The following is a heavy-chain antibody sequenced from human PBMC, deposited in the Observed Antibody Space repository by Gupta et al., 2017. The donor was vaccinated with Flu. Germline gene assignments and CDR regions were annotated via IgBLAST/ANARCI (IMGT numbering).Heavy chain of an antibody. D-gene: IGHD1-26*01. CDR1: GGSISSSSYY. V-gene: IGHV4-39*01. J-gene: IGHJ4*02. CDR2: IYYSGST. CDR3: ARKWELLKFDY. Sequence: QLQLQESGPGLVKPSETLSLTCTVSGGSISSSSYYWGWIRQPPRKGLEWIGSIYYSGSTYYNPSLKSRVTISVDTSKNQFSLKLSSVTAADTAVYYCARKWELLKFDYWGQGTLVTVSS.